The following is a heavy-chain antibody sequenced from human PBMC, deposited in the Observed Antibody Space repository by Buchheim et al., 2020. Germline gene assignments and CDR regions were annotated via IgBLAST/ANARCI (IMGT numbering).Heavy chain of an antibody. CDR3: ASAAMMTTGSF. J-gene: IGHJ4*02. Sequence: ELHLVESGGGLVEPGGSLRLSCAASGFTFSTYRMHWVRQPPGKGLVWVSRIDTDGSSTNYADSVKGRFTISRDNAKNPLYLQMNSLRAEDTAVYYCASAAMMTTGSFWGQGTL. D-gene: IGHD2-2*01. V-gene: IGHV3-74*01. CDR2: IDTDGSST. CDR1: GFTFSTYR.